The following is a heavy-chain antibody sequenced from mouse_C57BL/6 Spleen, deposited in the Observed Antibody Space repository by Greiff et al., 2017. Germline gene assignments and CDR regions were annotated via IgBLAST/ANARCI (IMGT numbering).Heavy chain of an antibody. V-gene: IGHV5-12*01. Sequence: EVQLQESGGGLVQPGGSLKLSCAASGFTFSDYYMYWVRQTPEKRLEWVAYISNGGGSTYYPDTVKGRFTISRDNAKNTLYLQMSRLKSEDTAMYYCARHPPYYSNYYYAMDYWGQGTSVTVSS. CDR1: GFTFSDYY. CDR2: ISNGGGST. J-gene: IGHJ4*01. CDR3: ARHPPYYSNYYYAMDY. D-gene: IGHD2-5*01.